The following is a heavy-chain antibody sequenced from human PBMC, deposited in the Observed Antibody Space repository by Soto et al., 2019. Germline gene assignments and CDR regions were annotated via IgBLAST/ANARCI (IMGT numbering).Heavy chain of an antibody. CDR3: AREDSIIIPAVSDF. D-gene: IGHD2-2*01. J-gene: IGHJ4*02. CDR2: ISKSDYT. CDR1: GFAFNNYG. V-gene: IGHV3-21*01. Sequence: GGSLRLSCAVSGFAFNNYGINWVRQAPGQGLEWVSSISKSDYTYYSDSVKGRFTISRDNAKNSVSLQMNTLRVEDTAVYYCAREDSIIIPAVSDFWGQGTLVTVSS.